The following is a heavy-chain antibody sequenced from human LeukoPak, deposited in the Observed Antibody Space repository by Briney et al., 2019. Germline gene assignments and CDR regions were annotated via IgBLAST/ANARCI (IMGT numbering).Heavy chain of an antibody. CDR2: IYYSGST. V-gene: IGHV4-59*11. CDR1: GGSISSHY. CDR3: ARGHRVGYYDILTGYYRDNWFDP. Sequence: SETLSLTCTVSGGSISSHYWSWIRQPPGKGPEWIGYIYYSGSTNYNPSLKSRVTISVDTSKNQFSLKLSSVTAADTAVYYCARGHRVGYYDILTGYYRDNWFDPWGQGTLVTVSS. J-gene: IGHJ5*02. D-gene: IGHD3-9*01.